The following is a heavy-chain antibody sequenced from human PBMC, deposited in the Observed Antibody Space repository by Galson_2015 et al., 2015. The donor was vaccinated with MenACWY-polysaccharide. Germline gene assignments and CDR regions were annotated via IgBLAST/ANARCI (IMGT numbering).Heavy chain of an antibody. CDR3: AKAVVATALLDY. D-gene: IGHD2-21*02. CDR1: GFTFTDYY. V-gene: IGHV3-23*01. Sequence: SLRLSCAVSGFTFTDYYMSWIRQAPGKALEWVSTISVGGDTTYYADSVKGRFTISRDNSKNTLYLQMNSLRAEDTAIYYCAKAVVATALLDYWGQGTLVTVSS. J-gene: IGHJ4*02. CDR2: ISVGGDTT.